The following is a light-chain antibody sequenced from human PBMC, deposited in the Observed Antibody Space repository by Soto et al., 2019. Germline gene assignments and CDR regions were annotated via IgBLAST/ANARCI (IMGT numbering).Light chain of an antibody. Sequence: ELVLTQYPAPLCFYRWDRVTLSCRATQSVDINLAWYQQKPGQAPRLLIHGSSSRATGIPARLSGSGSGTDFTLTISSLEPEDFAVYYCQKYGSSPTTFGQGTRLEIK. V-gene: IGKV3-20*01. CDR3: QKYGSSPTT. CDR1: QSVDIN. J-gene: IGKJ5*01. CDR2: GSS.